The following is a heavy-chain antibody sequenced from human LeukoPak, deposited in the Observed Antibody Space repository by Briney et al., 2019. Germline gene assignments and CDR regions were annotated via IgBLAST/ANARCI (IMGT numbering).Heavy chain of an antibody. D-gene: IGHD2-2*01. CDR1: GGSISSYY. J-gene: IGHJ5*02. CDR3: ARVGGEYQLIYWFDP. Sequence: SETLSLTCIVSGGSISSYYWSWIRQPPGKGLKEIGDIYSSGSTDYNPSLKSRATVALDTSNHQFSLKLTSVTAADTAVYYCARVGGEYQLIYWFDPWGQGTLVTVSS. V-gene: IGHV4-4*08. CDR2: IYSSGST.